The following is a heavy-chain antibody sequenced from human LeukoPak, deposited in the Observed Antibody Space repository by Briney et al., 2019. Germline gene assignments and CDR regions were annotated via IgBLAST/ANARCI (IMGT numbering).Heavy chain of an antibody. J-gene: IGHJ4*02. CDR2: ISWNSGSI. V-gene: IGHV3-9*01. CDR1: GFTFDDYA. Sequence: PGGSLRLSCAASGFTFDDYAMHWVRQAPGKGLEWVSGISWNSGSIGYADSVKGRFTISRDNAKNSLYLQMNSLRAEDTALYYCAKDKGTVVVPAALLNWGQGTLVTVSS. D-gene: IGHD2-2*01. CDR3: AKDKGTVVVPAALLN.